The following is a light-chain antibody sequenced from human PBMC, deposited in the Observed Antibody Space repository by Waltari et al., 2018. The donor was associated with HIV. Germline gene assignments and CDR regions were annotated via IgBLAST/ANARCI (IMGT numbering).Light chain of an antibody. J-gene: IGLJ2*01. CDR2: DDS. CDR3: QVWDSSTEHPGVV. V-gene: IGLV3-21*02. CDR1: NIGTKS. Sequence: SYVLTQPPSVSVAPGQTASITCGGNNIGTKSVHWYQQRPGQAPVLVVYDDSDRPSGIPERFSGSNSGNMATLTISRVEAGDEAVYYCQVWDSSTEHPGVVFGGGTKLTVL.